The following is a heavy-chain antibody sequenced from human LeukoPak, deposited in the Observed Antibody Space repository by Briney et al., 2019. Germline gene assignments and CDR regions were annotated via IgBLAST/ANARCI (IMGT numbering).Heavy chain of an antibody. J-gene: IGHJ4*02. Sequence: XGSXGTFSSYAISXGRQAPGEGGEWMGRIIPIFGIANYAQKFQGRVTITTEESTRTDYMELRRVRSEATAVYYCARELYYYGSGSYYNTGGFDYWGQGTLVTVSS. D-gene: IGHD3-10*01. CDR1: XGTFSSYA. CDR3: ARELYYYGSGSYYNTGGFDY. V-gene: IGHV1-69*05. CDR2: IIPIFGIA.